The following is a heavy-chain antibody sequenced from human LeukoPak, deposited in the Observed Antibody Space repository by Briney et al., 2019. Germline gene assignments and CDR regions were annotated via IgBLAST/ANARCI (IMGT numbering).Heavy chain of an antibody. V-gene: IGHV3-7*01. D-gene: IGHD3-10*01. CDR3: ARAWYGSGNYYSRNYYDYYMDV. CDR1: GFIFNTYW. Sequence: GGSLRLSCEASGFIFNTYWMTWVRQAPGKGPEWVANIKQGGTEKFHADSVKGRFTIARDNVKNLLILQMDSLRADDTAVYYCARAWYGSGNYYSRNYYDYYMDVWGKGTAVIVSS. J-gene: IGHJ6*03. CDR2: IKQGGTEK.